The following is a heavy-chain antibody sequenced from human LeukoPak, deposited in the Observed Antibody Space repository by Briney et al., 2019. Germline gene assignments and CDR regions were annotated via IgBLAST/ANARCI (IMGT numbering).Heavy chain of an antibody. CDR1: GYSFTSYW. J-gene: IGHJ4*02. Sequence: GESLKISCKGSGYSFTSYWIGWVRQMPGKGLEWMGIIYPGDSDTRYSPSFQGQVTISADKSTSTAYLQWSSLKASDTAMYYCARSSWGYCSGGSCLLYYFDYWGQGTLVTVSS. CDR3: ARSSWGYCSGGSCLLYYFDY. D-gene: IGHD2-15*01. CDR2: IYPGDSDT. V-gene: IGHV5-51*01.